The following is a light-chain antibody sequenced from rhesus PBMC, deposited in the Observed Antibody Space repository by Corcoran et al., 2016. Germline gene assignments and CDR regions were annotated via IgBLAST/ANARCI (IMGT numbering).Light chain of an antibody. CDR3: HQHDNCPYT. Sequence: DIQMTQSPSSLSASVGDRVTISCRASQGISNWLAWYQQKPGKAPKLLIYSAYNLEAGVPSRFSGSGFGTDFTLTISSLQSEDIATYDCHQHDNCPYTFGQGTKVEIK. CDR2: SAY. CDR1: QGISNW. V-gene: IGKV1-69*01. J-gene: IGKJ2*01.